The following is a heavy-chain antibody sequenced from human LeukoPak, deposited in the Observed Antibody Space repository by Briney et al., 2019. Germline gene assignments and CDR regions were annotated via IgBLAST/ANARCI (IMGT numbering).Heavy chain of an antibody. Sequence: PSETLSLTCTVSGGSISSYYWSWIRQPAGKGLEWIGRIYTSGSTNYNPSLKSRVTMSVDTSKNQFSLKLSSVTAADTAVYYCARDRGLLWFGELLVGYYYYYMDVWGKGTTVTISS. CDR3: ARDRGLLWFGELLVGYYYYYMDV. V-gene: IGHV4-4*07. J-gene: IGHJ6*03. CDR2: IYTSGST. CDR1: GGSISSYY. D-gene: IGHD3-10*01.